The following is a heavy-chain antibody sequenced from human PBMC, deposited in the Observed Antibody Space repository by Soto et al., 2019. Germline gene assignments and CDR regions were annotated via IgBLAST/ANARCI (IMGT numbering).Heavy chain of an antibody. CDR1: GGSISSYY. CDR2: ISYSGST. D-gene: IGHD3-22*01. V-gene: IGHV4-59*01. CDR3: ARGTPYYYDSSEPRWFDP. J-gene: IGHJ5*02. Sequence: PSETLSLTCTVSGGSISSYYWSRIRQPPGKGLEWIGYISYSGSTNYNPSLKSRVTISVDTSKNQFSLKLSSVTAADTAVYYCARGTPYYYDSSEPRWFDPWGQGTLVTVSS.